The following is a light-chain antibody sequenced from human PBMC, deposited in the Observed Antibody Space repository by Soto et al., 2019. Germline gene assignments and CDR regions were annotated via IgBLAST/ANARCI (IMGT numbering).Light chain of an antibody. CDR2: GAS. Sequence: ELVLTQSPGTLSLSPGERATLSCRANESVRNNSLAWYQQQPGQPPRLLIFGASSRATGIPDRITGIGSGAGFRLTISRLEPADFAVYFCHHYGYGADTFGQGTKLEIK. V-gene: IGKV3-20*01. CDR1: ESVRNNS. J-gene: IGKJ2*01. CDR3: HHYGYGADT.